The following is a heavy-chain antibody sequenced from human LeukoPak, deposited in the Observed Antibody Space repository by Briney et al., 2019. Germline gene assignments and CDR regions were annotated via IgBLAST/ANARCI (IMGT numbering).Heavy chain of an antibody. V-gene: IGHV4-61*02. J-gene: IGHJ4*02. CDR1: GGSISSGSYY. CDR2: IYTSGST. Sequence: SQTLSLTCTVSGGSISSGSYYWSWIRQPAGKGLEWIGRIYTSGSTNYNPSLKSRVTISVDTSKNQFSLKLSSVTAADTAVYYCARVQNSGGPFPFDYWGQGTLVTVSS. CDR3: ARVQNSGGPFPFDY. D-gene: IGHD3-3*02.